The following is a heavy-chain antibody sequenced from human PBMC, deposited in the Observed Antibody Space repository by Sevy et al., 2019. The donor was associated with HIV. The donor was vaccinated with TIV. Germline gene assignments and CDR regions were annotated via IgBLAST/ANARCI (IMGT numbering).Heavy chain of an antibody. V-gene: IGHV5-51*01. J-gene: IGHJ6*02. CDR2: IYPGDSDT. D-gene: IGHD3-10*01. Sequence: GESLKISCKGSGYSFTSYWIGWVRQMPGKGLEWMGIIYPGDSDTRYSPSFQGQVTISADKSISTAYLQWSSLKASDTAMYYCARQEGSGSYYNRIPYNYYYGMDVWGQGTTVTVSS. CDR1: GYSFTSYW. CDR3: ARQEGSGSYYNRIPYNYYYGMDV.